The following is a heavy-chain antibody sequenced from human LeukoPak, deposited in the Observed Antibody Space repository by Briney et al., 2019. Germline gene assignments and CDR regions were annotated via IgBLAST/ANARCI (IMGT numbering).Heavy chain of an antibody. Sequence: SQTLSLTCTVSGGSISSGGYYWSWIRQHPGKGLEWIGYIYYSGSTYYNPSLKSRVTISVDTSKNQFSLKLSSVTAADTAVYYCARETYGDLSPRFDYWGQGTLVTVSS. CDR3: ARETYGDLSPRFDY. CDR1: GGSISSGGYY. V-gene: IGHV4-31*03. D-gene: IGHD4-17*01. J-gene: IGHJ4*02. CDR2: IYYSGST.